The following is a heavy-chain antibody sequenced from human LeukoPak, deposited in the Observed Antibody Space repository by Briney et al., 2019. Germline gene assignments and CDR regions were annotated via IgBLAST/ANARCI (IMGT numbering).Heavy chain of an antibody. CDR1: GGSISSSSYY. CDR3: AGITIFGVVLY. Sequence: PSETLSLTCTVSGGSISSSSYYWGWLRQPPGKGLEWIGSIYYSGSTYYNPSLKSRVTISVDTSKNQFSLKLSSVTAADTAVYYCAGITIFGVVLYWGQGTLVTVSS. V-gene: IGHV4-39*01. D-gene: IGHD3-3*01. J-gene: IGHJ4*02. CDR2: IYYSGST.